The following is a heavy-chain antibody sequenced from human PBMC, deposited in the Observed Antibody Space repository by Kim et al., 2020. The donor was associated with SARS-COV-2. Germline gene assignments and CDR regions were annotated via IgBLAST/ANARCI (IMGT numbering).Heavy chain of an antibody. D-gene: IGHD2-2*01. V-gene: IGHV3-21*01. Sequence: GGSLRLSCAASGLTFSGYSLNWVRQAPGKGLEWVSSISGSSTYIYYADSVKGRFTISRDNAKNSLYLQMNSLRAEDTAVYYCASAHYSSTWPETYFDYWGQGTLVTVSS. CDR3: ASAHYSSTWPETYFDY. J-gene: IGHJ4*02. CDR2: ISGSSTYI. CDR1: GLTFSGYS.